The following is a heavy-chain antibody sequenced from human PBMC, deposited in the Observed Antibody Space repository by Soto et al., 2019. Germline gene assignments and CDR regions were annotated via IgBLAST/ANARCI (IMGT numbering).Heavy chain of an antibody. V-gene: IGHV1-18*01. J-gene: IGHJ6*02. CDR1: GYTFTSYG. CDR3: ARDVDCSSTICPLNYYYGTDV. Sequence: TSVKVSCKASGYTFTSYGISWVRQAPGQGLEWMGWISAYNGNTNYAQKLQGRVTMTTDTSTSTAYMELRSLRSDDTAVYYCARDVDCSSTICPLNYYYGTDVWCQGTSVTVS. D-gene: IGHD2-2*01. CDR2: ISAYNGNT.